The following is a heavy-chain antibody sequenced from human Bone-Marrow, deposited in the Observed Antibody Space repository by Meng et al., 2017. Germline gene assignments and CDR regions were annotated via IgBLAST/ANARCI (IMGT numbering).Heavy chain of an antibody. CDR3: ATGRRTVAVGPPLFH. CDR2: IKSTTDGGTA. D-gene: IGHD2-15*01. V-gene: IGHV3-15*01. J-gene: IGHJ4*01. CDR1: GFTFRHAW. Sequence: EVQLVKSGGDLVKPGGSLRLSCEGPGFTFRHAWMTWVRQAPGKGLEWVGRIKSTTDGGTADSAAPVKGRFTISRDDLKNTVSLQMNSLTTEDTAVYYCATGRRTVAVGPPLFHWGQGTLVTVSS.